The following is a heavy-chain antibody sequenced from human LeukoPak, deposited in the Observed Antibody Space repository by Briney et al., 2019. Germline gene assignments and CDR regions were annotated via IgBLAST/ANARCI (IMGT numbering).Heavy chain of an antibody. J-gene: IGHJ4*02. CDR3: ARGEVAVQYYFVS. CDR2: LSTSPR. V-gene: IGHV3-23*01. D-gene: IGHD3-22*01. CDR1: GFTITNYA. Sequence: GGSLRLSCAASGFTITNYAMSWVRQGPGKGLEWVSGLSTSPRYADSVRGRFTVSRDHSTNTLYLQMNRLRAEDTAVYYCARGEVAVQYYFVSWGQGTLVTVSS.